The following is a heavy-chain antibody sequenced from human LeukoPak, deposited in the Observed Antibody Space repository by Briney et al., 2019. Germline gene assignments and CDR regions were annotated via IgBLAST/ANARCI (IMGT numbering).Heavy chain of an antibody. CDR2: IYYSGST. V-gene: IGHV4-39*01. D-gene: IGHD6-19*01. J-gene: IGHJ1*01. CDR3: ARCPYSSGWFLRYFQH. Sequence: PSETLSLTCTVSGGSISSSSYYWGWILQPPGKGLEWMRSIYYSGSTYYNPSLKSRVTISVDTSKNQFSLKLSSVTAADTAVYYCARCPYSSGWFLRYFQHWGQGTLVTVSS. CDR1: GGSISSSSYY.